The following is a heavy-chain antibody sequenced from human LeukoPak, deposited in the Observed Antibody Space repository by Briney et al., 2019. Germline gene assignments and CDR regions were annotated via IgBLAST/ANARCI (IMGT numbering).Heavy chain of an antibody. CDR3: ARDIVVVGADSYSHYYGMDV. CDR2: INSSGSTI. D-gene: IGHD2-15*01. CDR1: GFTFSSYE. V-gene: IGHV3-48*03. J-gene: IGHJ6*02. Sequence: TGGPLTLSCAASGFTFSSYEMNWVRQAPGKGLEGVSYINSSGSTISYADSVKGGFTIYSNNAKNSLYLQKNSLRAEDTAGYYCARDIVVVGADSYSHYYGMDVWGQGTTVTVSS.